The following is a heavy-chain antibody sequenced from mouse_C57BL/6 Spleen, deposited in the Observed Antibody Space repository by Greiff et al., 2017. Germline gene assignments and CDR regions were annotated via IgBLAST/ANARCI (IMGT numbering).Heavy chain of an antibody. V-gene: IGHV1-63*01. CDR1: GYTITNYW. Sequence: VQLQQSGAELVRPGTSVKLSCKASGYTITNYWIGWAKQRPGHGLEWIGDIYPGGGYTNYNEKFKGKDTLTADQSSSPAYIQFSSLTSEDPAIYYCARGGYDYDVRRDYAMDYWGQGTSGTVSS. CDR3: ARGGYDYDVRRDYAMDY. J-gene: IGHJ4*01. CDR2: IYPGGGYT. D-gene: IGHD2-4*01.